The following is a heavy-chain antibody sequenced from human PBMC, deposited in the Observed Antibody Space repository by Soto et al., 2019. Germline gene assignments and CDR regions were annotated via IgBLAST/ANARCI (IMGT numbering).Heavy chain of an antibody. CDR3: ARDLYYYDGSGNAFDI. D-gene: IGHD3-22*01. CDR1: GFTFSGYA. Sequence: QVQLVESGGGVVQPGRSLRLSCAASGFTFSGYAMHWVRQAPGKGLEWVALMSYDGTNKYYADSVRGRFTISRDNSKNRLYLQMNSLRAEDTAVYYCARDLYYYDGSGNAFDIWGQGTMVTVSS. J-gene: IGHJ3*02. V-gene: IGHV3-30-3*01. CDR2: MSYDGTNK.